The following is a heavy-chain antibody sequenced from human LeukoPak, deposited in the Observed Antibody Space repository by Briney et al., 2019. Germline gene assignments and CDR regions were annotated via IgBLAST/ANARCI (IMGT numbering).Heavy chain of an antibody. CDR2: ISSSSTYI. CDR3: ARDPVQDSSGWYGYFHY. Sequence: GGSLRLSCAASGFTFSSYSMNWVRQAPGKGLGWVSSISSSSTYIYYADSVKGRFTISRDNAKNSLYLQMNSLRAEDTAVYYCARDPVQDSSGWYGYFHYWGQGTLVTVS. CDR1: GFTFSSYS. V-gene: IGHV3-21*01. D-gene: IGHD6-19*01. J-gene: IGHJ4*02.